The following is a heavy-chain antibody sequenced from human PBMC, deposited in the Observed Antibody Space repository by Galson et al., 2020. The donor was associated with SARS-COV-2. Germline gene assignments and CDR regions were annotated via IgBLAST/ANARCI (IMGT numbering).Heavy chain of an antibody. CDR3: TRDRPAATSPTLTVFDP. Sequence: SSVKVSCKTSGYTFSDYYIHWVRQAPGQGLEWMGWINPNSGGTKYAQKFQGRVTMTRDTSITTAYMELSWLRSDDTAGYYCTRDRPAATSPTLTVFDPWGQGTLVTVS. CDR1: GYTFSDYY. J-gene: IGHJ5*02. CDR2: INPNSGGT. D-gene: IGHD2-15*01. V-gene: IGHV1-2*02.